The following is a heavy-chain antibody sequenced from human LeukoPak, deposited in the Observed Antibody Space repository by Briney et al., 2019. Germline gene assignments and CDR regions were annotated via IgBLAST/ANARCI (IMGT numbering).Heavy chain of an antibody. D-gene: IGHD6-19*01. V-gene: IGHV4-59*01. CDR3: ARSSNFDY. CDR1: GGSISSYF. J-gene: IGHJ4*02. Sequence: SETLSLTCTVSGGSISSYFWSWIRQPPXKGLEWIGYIYCSGSTNYNPSLKSRVTISVDTSKNQFSLKLSSVTAADTAVYYCARSSNFDYWGQGTLVTVSS. CDR2: IYCSGST.